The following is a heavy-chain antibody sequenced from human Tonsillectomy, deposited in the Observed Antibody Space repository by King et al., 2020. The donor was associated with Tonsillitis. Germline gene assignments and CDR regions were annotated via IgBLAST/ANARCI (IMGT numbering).Heavy chain of an antibody. J-gene: IGHJ5*02. CDR3: VRANGSDYPFQNCVDP. Sequence: QLVQSGAEVKKPGASVKVSCKASGYTFTSYFMHWVRQAPGQGLEWMGIINPSGGSPSYAQKFQGRVTMSTDTTTSTVYMELSSLTSEDTAVYYCVRANGSDYPFQNCVDPWGQGTLVTVSS. V-gene: IGHV1-46*03. CDR1: GYTFTSYF. D-gene: IGHD3-10*01. CDR2: INPSGGSP.